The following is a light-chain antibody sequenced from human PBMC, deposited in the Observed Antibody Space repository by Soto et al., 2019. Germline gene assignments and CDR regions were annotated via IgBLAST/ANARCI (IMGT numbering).Light chain of an antibody. CDR2: GAS. CDR1: QSVRNNY. V-gene: IGKV3-20*01. Sequence: EIVLTQSPGTLSLSPGEGATLSCRASQSVRNNYLAWYQQKPGQAPSLLIYGASARATGIPDRFSGSGSGKDFTLTISGLEPEDFAVYYGQQYGDSPRLTFGGGTRVEIK. CDR3: QQYGDSPRLT. J-gene: IGKJ4*01.